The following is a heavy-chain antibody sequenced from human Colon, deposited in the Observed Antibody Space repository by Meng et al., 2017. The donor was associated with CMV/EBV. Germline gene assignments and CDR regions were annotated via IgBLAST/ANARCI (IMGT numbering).Heavy chain of an antibody. V-gene: IGHV1-18*01. D-gene: IGHD1-7*01. CDR3: VRDMTGNTDPFDY. Sequence: CKSSGYTFTTYGISWVRQAPGHGLEWMGWISGYHGNTNYAQKVEDRLTLTTDTYTSTAYMELRSLNSDDTAVYYYVRDMTGNTDPFDYWGQGTLVTVSS. J-gene: IGHJ4*02. CDR2: ISGYHGNT. CDR1: GYTFTTYG.